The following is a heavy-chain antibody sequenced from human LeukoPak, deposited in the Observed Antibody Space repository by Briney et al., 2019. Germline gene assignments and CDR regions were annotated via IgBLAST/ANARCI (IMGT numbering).Heavy chain of an antibody. D-gene: IGHD3-22*01. CDR3: AAIPRYSEYYYDSSGYSDY. CDR2: IYYSGST. J-gene: IGHJ4*02. V-gene: IGHV4-39*01. CDR1: GGSFRGDYY. Sequence: SETRSLTCTVSGGSFRGDYYWAWIRQPPGKGLEWIGSIYYSGSTYYNPSLKSRVTISVDTSKNQFSLKLSSVTAADTAVYYCAAIPRYSEYYYDSSGYSDYWGQGTLVTVSS.